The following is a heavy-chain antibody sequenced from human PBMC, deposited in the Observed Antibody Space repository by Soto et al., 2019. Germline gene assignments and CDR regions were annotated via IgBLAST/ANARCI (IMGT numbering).Heavy chain of an antibody. CDR3: AREAYCFYSSTEHMDAYYI. J-gene: IGHJ3*02. CDR1: GGSISSGGYY. D-gene: IGHD3-22*01. CDR2: IYYSGST. Sequence: SETLSLTCTVSGGSISSGGYYWSWIRQHPGKGLEWIGYIYYSGSTYYNPSLKSRVTISVDTSKNQFSLKLSSVTAADTAVYYCAREAYCFYSSTEHMDAYYICGQRSIVTVSS. V-gene: IGHV4-31*03.